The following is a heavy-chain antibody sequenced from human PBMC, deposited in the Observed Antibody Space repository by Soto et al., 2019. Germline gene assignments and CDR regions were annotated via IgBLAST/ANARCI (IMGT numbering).Heavy chain of an antibody. CDR1: GWAFSGYH. Sequence: SETLSLTCGVYGWAFSGYHLSWIRQAPGKGLEWIGEINQSGSTNYSPSLKSRVTMSVDTSKKQFSLKLSSVTAADTALYYCATRDSYYGMDFWGQGTTVTVSS. V-gene: IGHV4-34*01. CDR3: ATRDSYYGMDF. J-gene: IGHJ6*02. CDR2: INQSGST.